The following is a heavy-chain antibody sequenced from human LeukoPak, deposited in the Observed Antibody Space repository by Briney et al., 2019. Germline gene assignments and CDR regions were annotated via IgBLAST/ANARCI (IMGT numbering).Heavy chain of an antibody. J-gene: IGHJ4*02. CDR1: GFTFSSYA. D-gene: IGHD2-2*01. V-gene: IGHV3-23*01. CDR2: TGSTGVST. Sequence: GGSLRLSCAASGFTFSSYAMNWVRQAPGKGLEWVSGTGSTGVSTFYANSVKGRFTVSRDNSKNTLSLQMNSLRAEDTAVYYCAKDPGVVPAHYFDYWGQGTLVTVSS. CDR3: AKDPGVVPAHYFDY.